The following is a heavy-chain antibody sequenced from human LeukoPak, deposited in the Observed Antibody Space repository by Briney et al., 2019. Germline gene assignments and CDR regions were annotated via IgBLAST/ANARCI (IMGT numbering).Heavy chain of an antibody. CDR3: ARAGFALAPLRGTPFDY. J-gene: IGHJ4*02. Sequence: SETLSLTCAVYGGSFSDFYWSWIRQPPGKGLEWSGEINHSGSTNYSPSLKSRVTISVDTSKNQFSLKLSSVTAADTAVYYCARAGFALAPLRGTPFDYWGQGTLVTVSS. CDR1: GGSFSDFY. D-gene: IGHD6-6*01. CDR2: INHSGST. V-gene: IGHV4-34*01.